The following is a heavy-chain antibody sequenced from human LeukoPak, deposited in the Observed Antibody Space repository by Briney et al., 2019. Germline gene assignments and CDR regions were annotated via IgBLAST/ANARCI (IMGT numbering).Heavy chain of an antibody. CDR2: IKQDGSEK. D-gene: IGHD4-17*01. Sequence: GSLRLSCEASEFTFSSFWMSWVRQAPGKGLEWVANIKQDGSEKYYVDSVKGRFTISREYAKNSLYLQMNSLRAEDTAVYYCGRXXXXVXSXRIDXWGQGTLVTXXS. CDR1: EFTFSSFW. J-gene: IGHJ4*02. CDR3: GRXXXXVXSXRIDX. V-gene: IGHV3-7*02.